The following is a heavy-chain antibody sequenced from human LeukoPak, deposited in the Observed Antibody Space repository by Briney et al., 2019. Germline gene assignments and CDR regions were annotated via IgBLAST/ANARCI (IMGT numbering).Heavy chain of an antibody. D-gene: IGHD4-23*01. CDR2: INTDGSSS. CDR1: GFTFSSDW. Sequence: GGSLRLSCAASGFTFSSDWMDWGRQAPGKGLGWVSRINTDGSSSSYGEPVRGRFTISRDNAKNTVHLQMNSLRAEDTAMYYCARDDYGGTDSWGQGTMVTVSS. V-gene: IGHV3-74*01. CDR3: ARDDYGGTDS. J-gene: IGHJ4*02.